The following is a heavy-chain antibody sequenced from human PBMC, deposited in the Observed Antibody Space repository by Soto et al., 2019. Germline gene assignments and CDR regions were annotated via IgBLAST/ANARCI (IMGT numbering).Heavy chain of an antibody. V-gene: IGHV1-3*01. CDR3: VKDIVVVPAAIGGRAERAYYYYGMDV. J-gene: IGHJ6*01. D-gene: IGHD2-2*01. CDR2: INAGNGNT. Sequence: QVQLVQSGAEVKKPGASVKVSCKASGYTFTSYAMHWVRQAPGQRLEWMGWINAGNGNTKYSQKFQGRVTITRDTSASTAYMELSSLRSEDTAVYYCVKDIVVVPAAIGGRAERAYYYYGMDVW. CDR1: GYTFTSYA.